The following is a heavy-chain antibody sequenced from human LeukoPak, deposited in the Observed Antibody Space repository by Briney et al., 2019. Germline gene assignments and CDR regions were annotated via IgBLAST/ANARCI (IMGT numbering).Heavy chain of an antibody. CDR3: ARDLDHRYCSSTSCPYYFDY. CDR2: IIPIIGTA. J-gene: IGHJ4*02. D-gene: IGHD2-2*01. Sequence: GSSVKVSCKASGGTFSSYAISWVRQAPGQGLEWMGGIIPIIGTANYAQKFQGRVTITADESTSTAYMELSSLRSEDTAVYYCARDLDHRYCSSTSCPYYFDYWGQGTLVTVSS. V-gene: IGHV1-69*01. CDR1: GGTFSSYA.